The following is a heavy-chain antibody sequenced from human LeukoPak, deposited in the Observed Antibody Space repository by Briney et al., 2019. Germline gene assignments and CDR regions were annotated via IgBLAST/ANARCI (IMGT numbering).Heavy chain of an antibody. V-gene: IGHV3-7*03. CDR2: IKQDGSEK. D-gene: IGHD2-15*01. CDR1: GFTFSSYW. Sequence: GGSLRLSCAASGFTFSSYWMSWVRQAPGKGLEWVANIKQDGSEKYYVDSVKGRFTISRDNAKNSLYLQMNSLRAEDTAVYYCARGRYCSGGSCYFDPWGQGTLVTVSS. J-gene: IGHJ5*02. CDR3: ARGRYCSGGSCYFDP.